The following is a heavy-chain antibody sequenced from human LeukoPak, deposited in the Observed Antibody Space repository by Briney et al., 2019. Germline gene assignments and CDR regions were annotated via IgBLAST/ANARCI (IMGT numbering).Heavy chain of an antibody. D-gene: IGHD4-23*01. J-gene: IGHJ4*02. V-gene: IGHV5-51*01. CDR3: ARLDYAGNPFDN. CDR2: IYPGDSDT. Sequence: GESLQISCKVSGYSFISYWICWLRQMPDKGLESLGMIYPGDSDTRYSPSFQGLVTLSVDKSITTAYLQWSSLKASDTAIYYCARLDYAGNPFDNGRPGTLVTVSS. CDR1: GYSFISYW.